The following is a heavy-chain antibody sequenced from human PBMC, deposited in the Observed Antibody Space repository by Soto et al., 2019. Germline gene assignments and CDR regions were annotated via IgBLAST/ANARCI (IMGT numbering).Heavy chain of an antibody. CDR1: GFTLSTYN. Sequence: GGSLRLSCEASGFTLSTYNMSWVRQASGKGLEWVSSITSSSGHIYYADSVKGRFTISRDNARNSLYLQMNSLRAEDTAVYYCVRERGLSSFYGMDVWGQGTTVTVSS. D-gene: IGHD3-10*01. CDR3: VRERGLSSFYGMDV. J-gene: IGHJ6*02. CDR2: ITSSSGHI. V-gene: IGHV3-21*01.